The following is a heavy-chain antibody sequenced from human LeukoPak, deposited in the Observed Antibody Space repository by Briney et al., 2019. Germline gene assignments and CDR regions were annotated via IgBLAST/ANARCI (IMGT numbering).Heavy chain of an antibody. Sequence: GGSLRLSCAASGFTFSSYWMHWVRHAPGKGLVWVSRISSDGSSTRHADSVKGRFTISRDNAKNTLYLQMNSLRVEDTAVYYCARDKGGPDYWGQGTLVTVSS. V-gene: IGHV3-74*01. CDR2: ISSDGSST. CDR1: GFTFSSYW. CDR3: ARDKGGPDY. D-gene: IGHD3-16*01. J-gene: IGHJ4*02.